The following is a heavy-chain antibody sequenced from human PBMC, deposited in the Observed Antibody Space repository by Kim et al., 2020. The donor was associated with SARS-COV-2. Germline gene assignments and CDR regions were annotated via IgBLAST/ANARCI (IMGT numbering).Heavy chain of an antibody. CDR1: GFAFSRNT. CDR3: TTGSGYCSGSSCYHLDH. V-gene: IGHV3-21*01. D-gene: IGHD2-2*01. CDR2: ISSSSTFT. Sequence: WGSLRLSCSASGFAFSRNTMNWVRLAPGKGLEWVSSISSSSTFTYYADSVKGRFTISRDNAKNSLYLQLNSLRVEDTAVYYCTTGSGYCSGSSCYHLDHWDQGTLVTVAS. J-gene: IGHJ4*02.